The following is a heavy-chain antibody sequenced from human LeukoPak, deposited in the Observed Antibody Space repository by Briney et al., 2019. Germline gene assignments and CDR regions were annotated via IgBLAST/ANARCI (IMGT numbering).Heavy chain of an antibody. CDR1: GYKFTTYG. V-gene: IGHV1-18*01. Sequence: GASVKVSCKASGYKFTTYGISWVRQAPGQGLEWMGWISAYSGDTNYAQKFQERVTMTTDTSTSTAYMEVRSLRSDDTAVYYCTRNYDILTYYMDVWGKGTTVSVSS. CDR3: TRNYDILTYYMDV. CDR2: ISAYSGDT. D-gene: IGHD3-9*01. J-gene: IGHJ6*03.